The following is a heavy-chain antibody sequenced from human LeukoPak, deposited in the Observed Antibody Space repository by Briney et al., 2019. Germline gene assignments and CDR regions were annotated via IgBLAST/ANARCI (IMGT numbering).Heavy chain of an antibody. J-gene: IGHJ4*02. D-gene: IGHD3-3*01. CDR1: GFTFSDHY. Sequence: GGSLRLSCAASGFTFSDHYMDWVRQAPGKGLEWVGRIRNKAHSYNTEYAASVKGRFTISRDDSKNSLFLQMNSLRAEDTAVYYCAKDLGPTFGVVFYAFDYWGQGTLVTVSS. CDR3: AKDLGPTFGVVFYAFDY. CDR2: IRNKAHSYNT. V-gene: IGHV3-72*01.